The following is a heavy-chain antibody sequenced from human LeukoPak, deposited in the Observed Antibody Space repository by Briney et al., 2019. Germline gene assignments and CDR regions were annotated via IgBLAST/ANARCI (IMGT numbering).Heavy chain of an antibody. V-gene: IGHV1-8*01. CDR1: GYTFTSYD. Sequence: ASVKVSCKASGYTFTSYDINWVRQATGQGLEWMGWMNPNSGNTGYSQKFQGRVTITRDTSASTVYMELSSLRSEDTAVYYCARDLDSSREDVWGQGTTVTVSS. CDR3: ARDLDSSREDV. D-gene: IGHD3-22*01. CDR2: MNPNSGNT. J-gene: IGHJ6*02.